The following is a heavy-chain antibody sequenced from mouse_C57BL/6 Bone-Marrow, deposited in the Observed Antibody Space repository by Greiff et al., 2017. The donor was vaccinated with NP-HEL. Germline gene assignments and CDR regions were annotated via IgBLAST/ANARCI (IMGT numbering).Heavy chain of an antibody. V-gene: IGHV5-17*01. D-gene: IGHD1-1*01. J-gene: IGHJ2*01. CDR2: ISSGSSTI. CDR1: GFTFSDYG. CDR3: ARGAFITTVVADYFDY. Sequence: EVQLVESGGGLVKPGGSLKLSCAASGFTFSDYGMHWVRQAPEKGLEWVAYISSGSSTIYYADTVKGRFTISRDNAKNTLFLQMTSLRSEDTAMYYCARGAFITTVVADYFDYWGQGTTLTVSS.